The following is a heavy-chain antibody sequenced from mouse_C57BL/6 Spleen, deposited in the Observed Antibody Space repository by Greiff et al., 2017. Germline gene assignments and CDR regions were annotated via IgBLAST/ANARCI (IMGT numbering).Heavy chain of an antibody. J-gene: IGHJ2*01. CDR1: GYTFTDYE. Sequence: QVQLKQSVAELVRPGASVTLSCKASGYTFTDYEMHWVKQTPVHGLEWIGAIDPETGGTAYNQKFKGKAILTADKSSCTAYMELRSLTSEDSAVYYCTTLTAGYWGQGTTLTVSS. V-gene: IGHV1-15*01. D-gene: IGHD4-1*01. CDR3: TTLTAGY. CDR2: IDPETGGT.